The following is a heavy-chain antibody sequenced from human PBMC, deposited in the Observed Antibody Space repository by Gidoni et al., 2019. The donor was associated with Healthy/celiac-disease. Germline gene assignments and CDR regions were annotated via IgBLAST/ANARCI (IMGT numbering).Heavy chain of an antibody. CDR1: GGSFSGYY. V-gene: IGHV4-34*01. CDR3: AREGRDGYNGAGY. Sequence: QLQLQQWGAGLLKPSETLSLTCAVYGGSFSGYYWSWIRQPPGKGLEWIGEINHSGSTNYNPSLKRRVTISVDTSKNQFSLKLSSVTAADTAVYYCAREGRDGYNGAGYWGQGTLVTVSS. CDR2: INHSGST. D-gene: IGHD5-12*01. J-gene: IGHJ4*02.